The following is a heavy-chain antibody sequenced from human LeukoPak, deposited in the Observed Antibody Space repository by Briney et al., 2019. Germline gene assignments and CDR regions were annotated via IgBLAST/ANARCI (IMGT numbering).Heavy chain of an antibody. CDR3: ARGRRREYQLLYNWFDP. CDR2: INPNSGGT. CDR1: GYTFTGYY. Sequence: ASVTVSCKPSGYTFTGYYMHWVRQAPEQGLEWMGWINPNSGGTNYAQKFQGRVTMTRDTSISTAYMELSRLRSDDTAVYYCARGRRREYQLLYNWFDPWGQGTLVTVSS. D-gene: IGHD2-2*01. V-gene: IGHV1-2*02. J-gene: IGHJ5*02.